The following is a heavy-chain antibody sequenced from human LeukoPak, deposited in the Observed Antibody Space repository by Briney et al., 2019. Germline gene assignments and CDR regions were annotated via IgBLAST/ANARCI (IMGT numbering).Heavy chain of an antibody. Sequence: SETLSLTCAVYGGSFSGYYWSWIRQPPGKGLEWIGEINHSGSTNYNPSLKSRVTISVDTSKNQFSLKLSSVTAADTAVYYCARGSPADHYYYYYYYMDVWGKGTTVTVSS. J-gene: IGHJ6*03. V-gene: IGHV4-34*01. D-gene: IGHD6-13*01. CDR3: ARGSPADHYYYYYYYMDV. CDR1: GGSFSGYY. CDR2: INHSGST.